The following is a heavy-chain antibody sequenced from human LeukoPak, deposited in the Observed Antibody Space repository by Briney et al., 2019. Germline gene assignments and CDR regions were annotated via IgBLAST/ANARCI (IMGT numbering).Heavy chain of an antibody. CDR1: GFTFSSYA. V-gene: IGHV3-23*01. CDR3: AKFATIFGVVIDFDY. Sequence: PGGSLRLSCAASGFTFSSYAMSWVRQAPGKGLEWVSASSGSGGSTYYADTVKGRFTISRDNSKNTLYLQMNSLRSECTAVYYCAKFATIFGVVIDFDYWGQGTLVTVSS. CDR2: SSGSGGST. D-gene: IGHD3-3*01. J-gene: IGHJ4*02.